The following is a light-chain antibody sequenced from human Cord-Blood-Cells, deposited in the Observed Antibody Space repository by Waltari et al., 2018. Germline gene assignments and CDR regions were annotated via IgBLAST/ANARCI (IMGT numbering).Light chain of an antibody. Sequence: NFLLPQPHSVSESPRKTVTISCTRSSGSIASNYVQWYQQRPGSPPTTVIYEDNQRPSGVPDRFSGSIDSSSNSASLTISGLKTEDEADYYCQSYDSSNVVFGGGTKLTVL. CDR3: QSYDSSNVV. CDR2: EDN. CDR1: SGSIASNY. J-gene: IGLJ2*01. V-gene: IGLV6-57*01.